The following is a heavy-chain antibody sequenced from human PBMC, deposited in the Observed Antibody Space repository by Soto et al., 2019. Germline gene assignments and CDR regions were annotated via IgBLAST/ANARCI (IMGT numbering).Heavy chain of an antibody. V-gene: IGHV5-51*01. CDR1: GYSFTTNW. Sequence: GESLKISCKGSGYSFTTNWIGGVRQMPGKGLEWMGIIFPGDSDTRYSPSFQGQVTISADKSISSAYLQWSSLEAADTAMYYCARQRITRVRGVSSSGLDVWGQGTTVTVSS. D-gene: IGHD3-10*01. CDR3: ARQRITRVRGVSSSGLDV. CDR2: IFPGDSDT. J-gene: IGHJ6*02.